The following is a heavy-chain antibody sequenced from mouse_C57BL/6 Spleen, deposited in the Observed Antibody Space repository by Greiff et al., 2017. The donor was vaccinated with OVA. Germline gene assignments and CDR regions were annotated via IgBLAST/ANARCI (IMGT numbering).Heavy chain of an antibody. J-gene: IGHJ4*01. CDR1: GYTFTSYW. D-gene: IGHD1-1*01. V-gene: IGHV1-52*01. Sequence: QVQLQQPGAELVRPGSSVKLSCKASGYTFTSYWMHWVKQRPIQGLEWIGNIDPSDSETHYNQKFKDKATLTVDKSSSTAYMQLSSLTSEDSAVYYCARGGSSYHYYAMDYWGQGTSFTVSS. CDR2: IDPSDSET. CDR3: ARGGSSYHYYAMDY.